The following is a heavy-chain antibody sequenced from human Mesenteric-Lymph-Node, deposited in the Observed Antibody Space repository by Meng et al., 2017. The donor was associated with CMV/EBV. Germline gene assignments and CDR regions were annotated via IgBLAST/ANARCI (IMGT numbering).Heavy chain of an antibody. D-gene: IGHD2-2*01. CDR1: GGTFSNYA. J-gene: IGHJ4*02. V-gene: IGHV1-69*06. CDR2: IIPFLRTA. Sequence: CKASGGTFSNYAINWVRQAPGQGLEWMGGIIPFLRTAIYAQKLQGRVTITADKSPGTAYMELSSLRSEDTAVYYCARAPTLVVPAYDYWGQGTLVTVSS. CDR3: ARAPTLVVPAYDY.